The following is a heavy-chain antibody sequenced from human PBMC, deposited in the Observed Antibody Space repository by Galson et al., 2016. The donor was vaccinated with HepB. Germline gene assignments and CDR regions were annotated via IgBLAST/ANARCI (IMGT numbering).Heavy chain of an antibody. CDR2: MNPSSGNT. CDR3: AGENVSLWFGELLNSGMDV. D-gene: IGHD3-10*01. V-gene: IGHV1-8*01. J-gene: IGHJ6*02. Sequence: SVKVSCKASGYTFTSYDTNWVRQATGQGLEWMGWMNPSSGNTGSAQKFQGRVTMTRHTSISIVYMELSSLRSEDTAVYYCAGENVSLWFGELLNSGMDVWGQGTTVTVSS. CDR1: GYTFTSYD.